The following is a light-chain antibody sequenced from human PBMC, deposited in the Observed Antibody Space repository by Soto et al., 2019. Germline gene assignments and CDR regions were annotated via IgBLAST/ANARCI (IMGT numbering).Light chain of an antibody. CDR2: GSS. CDR1: QSVSSSY. J-gene: IGKJ3*01. V-gene: IGKV3-20*01. CDR3: QQYCSSPPGFT. Sequence: EIVLTQSPGTLSLSPGERATLSCRASQSVSSSYLAWYQQKPGQPPMLLIYGSSSRSTVTPDRFSGSGSGTAFTLTISRLEPEDFAVYYCQQYCSSPPGFTFGPGTKVDIK.